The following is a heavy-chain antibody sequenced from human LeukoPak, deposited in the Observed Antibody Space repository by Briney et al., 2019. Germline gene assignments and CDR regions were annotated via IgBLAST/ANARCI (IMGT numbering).Heavy chain of an antibody. J-gene: IGHJ5*02. Sequence: SETLSLTCTVSGGSISSGSYYWNWIRQPAGKGLEWIGRIYTSRSTNYNPSLKSRVTISVDTSKNQFSLKLSSVTAADTAVYYCARARVRRWFDPWGQGTLVTVSS. CDR3: ARARVRRWFDP. CDR2: IYTSRST. CDR1: GGSISSGSYY. D-gene: IGHD3-10*01. V-gene: IGHV4-61*02.